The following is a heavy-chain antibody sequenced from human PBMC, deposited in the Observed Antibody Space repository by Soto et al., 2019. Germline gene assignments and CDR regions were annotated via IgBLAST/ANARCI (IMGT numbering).Heavy chain of an antibody. V-gene: IGHV3-30*18. CDR2: ISYDGSNK. D-gene: IGHD3-22*01. CDR1: GFTFSSYG. CDR3: AKGIVGHYYYYGMDV. Sequence: QVQLVESGGGVVQPGRSLRLSCAASGFTFSSYGMHWVRQAPGKGLEWVAVISYDGSNKYYADSVKGRFTISRDNSKNTLYLQMNSLRAEDTAVYYCAKGIVGHYYYYGMDVWGQETTVTVSS. J-gene: IGHJ6*02.